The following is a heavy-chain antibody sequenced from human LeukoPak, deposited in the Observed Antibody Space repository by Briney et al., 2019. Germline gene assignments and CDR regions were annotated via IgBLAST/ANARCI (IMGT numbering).Heavy chain of an antibody. CDR1: GGSVSTGRYY. J-gene: IGHJ4*02. Sequence: SETLSLTCTVSGGSVSTGRYYWGWIRQPPGKELEWIGSIYYTGITYYNPSLKSRLTISVDMSKNQFSLKLSSVTAADTAVYYCARRDYYGSGTEADYRGQGTLVTVSS. V-gene: IGHV4-39*01. D-gene: IGHD3-10*01. CDR2: IYYTGIT. CDR3: ARRDYYGSGTEADY.